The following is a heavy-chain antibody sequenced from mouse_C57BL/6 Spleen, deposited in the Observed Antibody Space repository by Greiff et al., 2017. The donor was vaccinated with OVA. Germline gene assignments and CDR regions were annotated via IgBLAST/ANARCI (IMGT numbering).Heavy chain of an antibody. CDR2: IYPSDSET. Sequence: QVQLKQPGAELVRPGSSVKLSCKASGYTFTSYWMDWVKQRPGQGLEWIGNIYPSDSETHYNQKFKDKATLTVDKSSSTAYMQLSSLTSEDAAVYYCARGGDYDYFDDWGQGTTLTVSS. CDR3: ARGGDYDYFDD. V-gene: IGHV1-61*01. CDR1: GYTFTSYW. D-gene: IGHD2-4*01. J-gene: IGHJ2*01.